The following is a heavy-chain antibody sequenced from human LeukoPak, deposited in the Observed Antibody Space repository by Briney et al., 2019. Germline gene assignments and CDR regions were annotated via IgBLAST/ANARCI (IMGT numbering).Heavy chain of an antibody. Sequence: GESLKISCKGSGYSFTNYWIGWVRQMPGKGLEWMGIIYPGDSDTRYSPSFQGQVTISADKSISTAYLQWSSLKASDTAMYYCARRPVPFEQLYAFDIWGQGTMVTVSS. CDR2: IYPGDSDT. J-gene: IGHJ3*02. D-gene: IGHD3-9*01. V-gene: IGHV5-51*01. CDR1: GYSFTNYW. CDR3: ARRPVPFEQLYAFDI.